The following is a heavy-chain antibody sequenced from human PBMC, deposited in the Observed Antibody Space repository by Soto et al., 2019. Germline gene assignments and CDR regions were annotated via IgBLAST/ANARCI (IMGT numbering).Heavy chain of an antibody. D-gene: IGHD1-20*01. CDR2: ISWNSGSI. V-gene: IGHV3-9*01. CDR1: GFTFDDYA. J-gene: IGHJ4*02. CDR3: AKDMSALRDRITGILFDY. Sequence: GGSLRLSCAASGFTFDDYAMHWVRQAPGKGLEWVSGISWNSGSIGYADSVKGRFTISRDNAKNSLYLQMNSLRAEDTALYYCAKDMSALRDRITGILFDYWGQGTLVTVSS.